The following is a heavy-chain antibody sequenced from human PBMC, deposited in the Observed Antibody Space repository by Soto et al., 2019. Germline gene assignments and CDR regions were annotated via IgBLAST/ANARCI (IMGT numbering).Heavy chain of an antibody. CDR1: GFTFSSYA. Sequence: HPGGSLRLSCAASGFTFSSYAMSWVRQAPGKGLEWVSAISGSGGSTYYADSVKGRFTISRDNSKNTLYLQMNSLRAEDTAVYYCATENVVTATTYYSVYWDPGSLLTV. D-gene: IGHD2-21*02. V-gene: IGHV3-23*01. CDR2: ISGSGGST. CDR3: ATENVVTATTYYSVY. J-gene: IGHJ4*02.